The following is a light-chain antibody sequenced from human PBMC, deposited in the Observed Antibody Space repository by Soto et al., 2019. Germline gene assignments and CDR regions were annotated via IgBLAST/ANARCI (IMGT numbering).Light chain of an antibody. CDR1: SSDIGRNT. CDR3: VAWDDSLNGPV. V-gene: IGLV1-44*01. CDR2: RNT. J-gene: IGLJ3*02. Sequence: QSVLTQPPSASGTPGQRVTISCSGSSSDIGRNTVNWYQQLPGTAPKLVIYRNTLRPSGVPDRFSGSKSGTSAALAISGLQSEDEADYYCVAWDDSLNGPVFGGGTKLTVL.